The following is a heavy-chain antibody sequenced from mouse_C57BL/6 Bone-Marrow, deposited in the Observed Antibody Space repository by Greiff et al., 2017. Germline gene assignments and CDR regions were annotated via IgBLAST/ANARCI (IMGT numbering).Heavy chain of an antibody. CDR2: IRLKSDNSAT. D-gene: IGHD2-9*01. CDR1: GFTFSNYW. V-gene: IGHV6-3*01. Sequence: EVKLEESGGGLVQPGGSMKLSCVASGFTFSNYWMHWVRQSPEKGLEWVAQIRLKSDNSATHYAESVKARFTISRDDSKSSVYLQMNNLRAEDTGIYYCTGEPTMVTTGAMDYWGQGTSVTVSS. CDR3: TGEPTMVTTGAMDY. J-gene: IGHJ4*01.